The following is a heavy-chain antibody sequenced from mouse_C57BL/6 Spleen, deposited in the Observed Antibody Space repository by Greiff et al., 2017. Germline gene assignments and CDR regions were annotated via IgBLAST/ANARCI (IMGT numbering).Heavy chain of an antibody. D-gene: IGHD2-2*01. J-gene: IGHJ3*01. CDR1: GYAFTHYL. CDR3: ARAGLYDGYDWFAY. CDR2: INPGSGGT. Sequence: QVQLQQSGAELVRPGTSVKVSCKASGYAFTHYLIEWVKQRPGQGLEWIGVINPGSGGTNYNEKFKGKATLTADKSSSTAYMQLSSLTSADSAVYFCARAGLYDGYDWFAYWGQGTLVTVSA. V-gene: IGHV1-54*01.